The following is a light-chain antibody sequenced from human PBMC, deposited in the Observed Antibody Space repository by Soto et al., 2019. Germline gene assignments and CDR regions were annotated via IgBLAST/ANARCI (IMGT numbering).Light chain of an antibody. CDR1: QSADGRF. V-gene: IGKV3-20*01. J-gene: IGKJ3*01. CDR2: GVS. Sequence: EIVLTQSPGTLSLSPGERATLSCRASQSADGRFLAWYQHKPGQAPRLLIYGVSSRATGIPDRFSGIGSGTDFTLTITRLEPEDSAVYYCQRPGTFGPGTRLEIK. CDR3: QRPGT.